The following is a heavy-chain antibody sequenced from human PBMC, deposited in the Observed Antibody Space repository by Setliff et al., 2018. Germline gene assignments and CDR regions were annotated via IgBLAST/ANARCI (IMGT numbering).Heavy chain of an antibody. D-gene: IGHD3-10*01. CDR3: ARGWGVITISGMDYYMDV. V-gene: IGHV1-69*06. J-gene: IGHJ6*03. CDR2: IIPIFGTA. CDR1: GGTFSSYA. Sequence: GASVKVSCKASGGTFSSYAISWVRQAPGQGLEWMGKIIPIFGTANYAQKFQGRVTIIADKSTSTAYMELSSLRSEDTAVYYCARGWGVITISGMDYYMDVWGKGTTVTVSS.